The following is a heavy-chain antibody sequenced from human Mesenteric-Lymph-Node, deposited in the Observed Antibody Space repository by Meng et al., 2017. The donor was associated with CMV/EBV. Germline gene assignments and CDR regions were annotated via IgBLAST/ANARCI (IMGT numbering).Heavy chain of an antibody. V-gene: IGHV3-7*01. J-gene: IGHJ4*02. CDR1: GFTFSSYW. D-gene: IGHD3-10*01. Sequence: GGSLKISCAASGFTFSSYWMSWVRQAPSKGLEWVANIKPDGSEKYYVDSLKGRFTISRDNAKRSLYLQMNSLRAEDTAVYYCARDSPWGYGFGESYWGPGTLVTVSS. CDR3: ARDSPWGYGFGESY. CDR2: IKPDGSEK.